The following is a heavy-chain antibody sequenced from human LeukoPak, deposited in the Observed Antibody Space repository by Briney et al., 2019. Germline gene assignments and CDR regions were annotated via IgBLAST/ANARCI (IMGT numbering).Heavy chain of an antibody. Sequence: SETLSLTCTVSVGFISRGGYYWSWIRQHPGKGLEWIGYIYYSGSTYYNPSLKSRVTISVDTSKNQFSLKLSSVTAADTAVYYCARDRLFGGIPYYFDYWGQGTLVTVSS. J-gene: IGHJ4*02. D-gene: IGHD1-26*01. V-gene: IGHV4-31*03. CDR3: ARDRLFGGIPYYFDY. CDR1: VGFISRGGYY. CDR2: IYYSGST.